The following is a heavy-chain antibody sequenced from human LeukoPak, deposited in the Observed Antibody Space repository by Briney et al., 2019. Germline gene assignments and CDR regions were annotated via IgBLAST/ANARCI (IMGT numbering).Heavy chain of an antibody. V-gene: IGHV1-69*05. CDR3: ARDRPHTVTPILGAFDI. CDR1: GGTFSSYA. D-gene: IGHD4-17*01. CDR2: IIPIFGTA. Sequence: SVKVSCKASGGTFSSYAISWVRQAPGQGLEWMGRIIPIFGTANYAQKLQGRVTITTDESTSTAYMELSSLRSEDTAVYYCARDRPHTVTPILGAFDIWGQGTMVTVSS. J-gene: IGHJ3*02.